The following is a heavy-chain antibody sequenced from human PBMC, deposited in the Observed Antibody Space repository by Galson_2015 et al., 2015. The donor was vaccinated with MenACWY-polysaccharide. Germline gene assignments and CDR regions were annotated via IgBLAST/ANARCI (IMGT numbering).Heavy chain of an antibody. CDR3: ARAVTPLRVEIVPGALDL. V-gene: IGHV3-48*03. J-gene: IGHJ5*02. CDR1: GFFFSGHD. CDR2: ISESTRSI. Sequence: SLRLSCAASGFFFSGHDVNWVRQAPGQRLEWVAYISESTRSIDYAGSVVRRFTISRDNVKNSVFLIMNSLRVEDTAVYYCARAVTPLRVEIVPGALDLWGQGTLVTVSS. D-gene: IGHD2-21*01.